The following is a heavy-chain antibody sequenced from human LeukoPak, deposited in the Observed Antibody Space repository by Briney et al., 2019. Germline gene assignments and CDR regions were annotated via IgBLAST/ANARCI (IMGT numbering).Heavy chain of an antibody. CDR1: GFTFSSYS. V-gene: IGHV3-21*01. Sequence: GGSLRLSCAASGFTFSSYSMNWVRQAPGKGLEWVSSISSSSSYIYYADSVKGRFTISRDNSKNTLYLQMNSLRAEDTAVYYCAKLWSSGGSCDYWGQGTLVTVSS. CDR2: ISSSSSYI. D-gene: IGHD2-15*01. CDR3: AKLWSSGGSCDY. J-gene: IGHJ4*02.